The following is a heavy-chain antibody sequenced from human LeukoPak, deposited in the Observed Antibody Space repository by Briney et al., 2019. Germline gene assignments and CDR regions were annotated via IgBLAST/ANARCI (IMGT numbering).Heavy chain of an antibody. CDR3: ARRSTLYYYDISSRGYFDY. J-gene: IGHJ4*02. V-gene: IGHV4-38-2*02. CDR1: GYSISSGYY. CDR2: IYYSGST. D-gene: IGHD3-22*01. Sequence: SETLSLTCSVSGYSISSGYYWGWIRQPPGKGLEWIGNIYYSGSTYYNPSLKSRVTISLDTSKNQFSLKLSSTTAADTAVYYCARRSTLYYYDISSRGYFDYWGQGTLVTVSS.